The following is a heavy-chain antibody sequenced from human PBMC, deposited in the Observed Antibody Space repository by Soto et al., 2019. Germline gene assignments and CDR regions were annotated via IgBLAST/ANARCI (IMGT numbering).Heavy chain of an antibody. CDR2: IKQDGSEK. D-gene: IGHD2-15*01. V-gene: IGHV3-7*01. CDR1: GFSFSSFW. Sequence: EVQLVESGGDLVQPGGSLRLSCAASGFSFSSFWMSWVCQAPGKGLEWVANIKQDGSEKYYVDSVKGRFAISRDNAKNSLYLQMNSLRAEDTAVYYCTHTLSATPGFDPWGQGTLVTVSS. J-gene: IGHJ5*02. CDR3: THTLSATPGFDP.